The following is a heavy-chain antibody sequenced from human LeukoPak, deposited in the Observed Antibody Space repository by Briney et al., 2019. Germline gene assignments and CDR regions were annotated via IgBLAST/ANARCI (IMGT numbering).Heavy chain of an antibody. J-gene: IGHJ6*03. CDR1: GYTFTSYY. CDR2: INPSGGST. V-gene: IGHV1-46*01. D-gene: IGHD3-3*01. CDR3: ATDPRTTVFGTFRYYYMDV. Sequence: ASVKVSYKASGYTFTSYYMHWVRQAPGQGLEWMGIINPSGGSTSYAQKFQGRVTMTRDTSTSTVYMELGSLRSEDTAVYYCATDPRTTVFGTFRYYYMDVWGEGTTVAVSS.